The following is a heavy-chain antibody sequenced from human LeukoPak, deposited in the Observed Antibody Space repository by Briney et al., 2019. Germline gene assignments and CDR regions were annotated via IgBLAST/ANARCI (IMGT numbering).Heavy chain of an antibody. D-gene: IGHD1-26*01. CDR2: ISSSSTI. CDR3: ARPSGSYYGAFDI. J-gene: IGHJ3*02. V-gene: IGHV3-48*01. CDR1: GFTFSSYS. Sequence: PGGSLRLSCAASGFTFSSYSMNWVRQAPGKGLEWVSYISSSSTIYYADSVKGRFTISRDNAKNSLYLQMNSLRAEDTAVYYCARPSGSYYGAFDIWGQGTMVTVSS.